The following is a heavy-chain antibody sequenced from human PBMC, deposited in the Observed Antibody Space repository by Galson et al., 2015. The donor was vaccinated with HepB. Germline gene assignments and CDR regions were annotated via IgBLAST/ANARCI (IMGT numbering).Heavy chain of an antibody. V-gene: IGHV3-21*01. D-gene: IGHD1-26*01. CDR3: ARDHHLGGGAIAY. CDR2: ISSSSSYI. CDR1: GFTFSSYS. Sequence: SLRLSCAASGFTFSSYSMNWVRQAPGKGLEWVSSISSSSSYIYYADSVKGRFTISRDNAKNSLYLQMNSLRAEDTAVYYCARDHHLGGGAIAYWGQGTLVTVSS. J-gene: IGHJ4*02.